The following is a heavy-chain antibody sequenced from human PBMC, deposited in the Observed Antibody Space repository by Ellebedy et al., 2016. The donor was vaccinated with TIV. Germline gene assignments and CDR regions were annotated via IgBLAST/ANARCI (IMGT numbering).Heavy chain of an antibody. D-gene: IGHD3-3*01. CDR3: AKTKYYDFWSGYYFYYYYGMDV. CDR1: GFTFSSYA. CDR2: ISGSGVST. Sequence: GGSLRLXXAASGFTFSSYAMSWVRQAPGKGLEWVSAISGSGVSTYYADSVKGRFTISRDNSKNTLNLQMNSLRAEDTAVYYCAKTKYYDFWSGYYFYYYYGMDVWGQGTTVTVSS. J-gene: IGHJ6*02. V-gene: IGHV3-23*01.